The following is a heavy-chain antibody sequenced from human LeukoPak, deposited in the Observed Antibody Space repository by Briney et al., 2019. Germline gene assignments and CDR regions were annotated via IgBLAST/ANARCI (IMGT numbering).Heavy chain of an antibody. D-gene: IGHD3-22*01. CDR2: ISSGSSYI. Sequence: GGSLRLSCAASGFTFSTYTMNWVRQAPGEGLEWVSSISSGSSYIYYADSLKGRFTISRDDAKNSLDLQMHSLRAEDTAVYYCARDLGTIGYSGYDAFDIWGQGTMVTVSS. J-gene: IGHJ3*02. CDR1: GFTFSTYT. CDR3: ARDLGTIGYSGYDAFDI. V-gene: IGHV3-21*01.